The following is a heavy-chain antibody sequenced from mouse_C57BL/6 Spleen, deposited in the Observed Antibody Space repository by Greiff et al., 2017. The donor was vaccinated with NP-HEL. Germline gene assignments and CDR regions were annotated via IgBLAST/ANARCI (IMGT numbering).Heavy chain of an antibody. Sequence: EVKVVESGAELVKPGASVKLSCTASGFNIKDYYMPWVKQRPEQGLEWIGRIGPEDGETKYAPKFQGKVTITADTSSNTAYLQLSSLTSEDTAVYYCAEGYYGGSYYYAMDYWGQGTSVTVSS. CDR3: AEGYYGGSYYYAMDY. V-gene: IGHV14-2*01. CDR2: IGPEDGET. CDR1: GFNIKDYY. J-gene: IGHJ4*01. D-gene: IGHD1-1*01.